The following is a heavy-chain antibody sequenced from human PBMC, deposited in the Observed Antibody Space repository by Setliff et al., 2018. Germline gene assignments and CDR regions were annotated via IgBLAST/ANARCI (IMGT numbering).Heavy chain of an antibody. V-gene: IGHV1-69-2*01. CDR2: VDPEDGHT. CDR1: GYTFTDYY. D-gene: IGHD3-10*01. CDR3: TTGLRHGVPYFDL. Sequence: GASVKVSCKASGYTFTDYYMHWVQQAPGKGLAWMGRVDPEDGHTKYAEKFQGRITISADMSLDIAHMELGSLTSEDTAVYYCTTGLRHGVPYFDLWGQGTLVTV. J-gene: IGHJ4*02.